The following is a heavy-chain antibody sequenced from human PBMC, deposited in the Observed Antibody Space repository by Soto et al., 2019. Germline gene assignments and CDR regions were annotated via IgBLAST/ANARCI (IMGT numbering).Heavy chain of an antibody. CDR3: ARLAFYNWNYSGLGY. J-gene: IGHJ4*02. CDR2: IYYSGST. Sequence: QLQLQESGPGLVKPSETLSLTCTVSGGSISSSSYYWGWIRQPPGKGLEWIGSIYYSGSTYYNPSLKSRVTISVDTSKNQFSLKLSSVTAADTAVYYCARLAFYNWNYSGLGYWGQGTLVTVSS. CDR1: GGSISSSSYY. V-gene: IGHV4-39*01. D-gene: IGHD1-7*01.